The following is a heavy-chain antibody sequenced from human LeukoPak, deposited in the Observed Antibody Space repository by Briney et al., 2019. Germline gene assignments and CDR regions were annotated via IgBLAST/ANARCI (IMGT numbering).Heavy chain of an antibody. CDR1: GFTFNNYW. J-gene: IGHJ6*03. V-gene: IGHV3-7*01. CDR2: IKQDGSEK. Sequence: GGSLRLSCAASGFTFNNYWMSWVRQAPGKGLEWVANIKQDGSEKYYVDSVKGRFTISRDNAKNSLYLQMNSLRAEDTAVYYCARTGTMVRGVIIGYYYYYMDVWGKGTTVTVSS. D-gene: IGHD3-10*01. CDR3: ARTGTMVRGVIIGYYYYYMDV.